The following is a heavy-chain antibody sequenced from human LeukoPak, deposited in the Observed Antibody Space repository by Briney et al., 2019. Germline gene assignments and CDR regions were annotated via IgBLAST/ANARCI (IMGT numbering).Heavy chain of an antibody. V-gene: IGHV3-23*01. CDR3: AKEDYYDMGAFDI. Sequence: PGGSLRLSCAASGFTFSFYAMSWVRQAPGKGLEWVSAISGSAGSTYYADSVKGRLTISRDNSKNTLYLQMNSLRAEDTAVYYCAKEDYYDMGAFDIWGQGTMVTVSS. CDR1: GFTFSFYA. J-gene: IGHJ3*02. D-gene: IGHD3-22*01. CDR2: ISGSAGST.